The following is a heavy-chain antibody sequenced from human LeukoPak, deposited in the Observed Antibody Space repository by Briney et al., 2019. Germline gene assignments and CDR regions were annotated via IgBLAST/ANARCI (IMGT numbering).Heavy chain of an antibody. CDR2: VIPILGIA. CDR1: GGTFSSYT. J-gene: IGHJ5*02. CDR3: ARASGWYNWFDP. V-gene: IGHV1-69*02. Sequence: GSSVKVSCKASGGTFSSYTISWVRQAPGQGLEWMGRVIPILGIANYAQKFQGGVTITADKSTSTAYMELSSLRSEDTAVYYCARASGWYNWFDPWGQGTLVTVSS. D-gene: IGHD6-19*01.